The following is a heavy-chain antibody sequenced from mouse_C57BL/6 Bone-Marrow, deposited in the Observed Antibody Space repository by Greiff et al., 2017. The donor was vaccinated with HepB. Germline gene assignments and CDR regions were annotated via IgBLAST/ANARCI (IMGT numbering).Heavy chain of an antibody. CDR2: INPNYGTT. CDR3: ARSDYYGSSRYAMDY. J-gene: IGHJ4*01. Sequence: EVQLQGSGPELVKPGASVKISCKASGYSFTDYNMNWVKQSNGKSLEWIGVINPNYGTTSYNQKFKGKATLTVDQSSSTAYMQLNSLTSEDSAVYYCARSDYYGSSRYAMDYWGQGTSVTVSS. V-gene: IGHV1-39*01. CDR1: GYSFTDYN. D-gene: IGHD1-1*01.